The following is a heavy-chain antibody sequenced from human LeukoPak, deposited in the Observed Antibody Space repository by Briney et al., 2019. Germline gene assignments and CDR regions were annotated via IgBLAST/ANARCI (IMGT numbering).Heavy chain of an antibody. CDR3: ARESTGNYYDSSGYYPNLDY. D-gene: IGHD3-22*01. V-gene: IGHV1-46*01. J-gene: IGHJ4*02. Sequence: ASVKVSCKASGYTFTSYYMHWVRQAPGQGLEWMGIINPSGGSTSYAQKFQGRVTMTRDTSTSTVYMELSSLRSEDTAVYYCARESTGNYYDSSGYYPNLDYWGQGTLVTVSS. CDR1: GYTFTSYY. CDR2: INPSGGST.